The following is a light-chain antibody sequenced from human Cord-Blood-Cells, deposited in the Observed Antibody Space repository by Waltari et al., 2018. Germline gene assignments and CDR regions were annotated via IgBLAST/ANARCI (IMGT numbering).Light chain of an antibody. Sequence: EIVLTQSPGTLSLSPGERATLSCRASQSFSSSYLAWYQQKPGQAPRLLIYGASSRATGIPDRFSGSGSGTDFTLTISRLEPEDFAVYYCQQYGSSTLVFGQGTRLEIK. V-gene: IGKV3-20*01. J-gene: IGKJ5*01. CDR3: QQYGSSTLV. CDR2: GAS. CDR1: QSFSSSY.